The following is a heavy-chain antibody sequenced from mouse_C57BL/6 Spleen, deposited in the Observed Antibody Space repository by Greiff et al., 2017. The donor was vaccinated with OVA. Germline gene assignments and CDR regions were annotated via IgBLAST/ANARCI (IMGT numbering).Heavy chain of an antibody. CDR1: EYEFPSHD. D-gene: IGHD2-2*01. Sequence: EVMLVESGGGLVQPGESLKLSCESNEYEFPSHDMSWVRKTPEKRLELVAAVNSDGGSTYYPDTMERRFIISRDNTKKTLYLQMSSLRSEDTALYYCARPHYGYDDYAMDYWGQGTSVTVSS. V-gene: IGHV5-2*01. CDR3: ARPHYGYDDYAMDY. CDR2: VNSDGGST. J-gene: IGHJ4*01.